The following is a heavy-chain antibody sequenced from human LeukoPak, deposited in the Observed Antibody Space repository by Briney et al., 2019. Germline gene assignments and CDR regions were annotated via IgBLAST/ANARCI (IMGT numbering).Heavy chain of an antibody. CDR2: IYYSGST. D-gene: IGHD4-23*01. J-gene: IGHJ3*02. V-gene: IGHV4-59*01. CDR3: AREPVLMTTVVTLGPGGAFDI. CDR1: GGSISSYY. Sequence: SETLSLTCTVSGGSISSYYWSWIRQPPGKGLGWIGYIYYSGSTNYNPSLKSRVTISVDTSKNQFSLKLSSVTAADTAVYYCAREPVLMTTVVTLGPGGAFDIWGQGTMVTVSS.